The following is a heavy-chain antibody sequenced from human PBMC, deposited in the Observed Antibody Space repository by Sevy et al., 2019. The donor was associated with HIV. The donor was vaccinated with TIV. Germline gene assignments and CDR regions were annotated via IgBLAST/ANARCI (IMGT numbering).Heavy chain of an antibody. CDR2: IDPSGST. CDR3: ARDRDLSGSWPEYYYYAMDV. CDR1: GYTFTTYY. D-gene: IGHD1-26*01. V-gene: IGHV1-46*01. J-gene: IGHJ6*02. Sequence: ASVKVSCKASGYTFTTYYIHWVRQAPGQGLEWMGLIDPSGSTRYAQKFQGRVSMTGDTSTITLYMELSSLTSEDTAVYYCARDRDLSGSWPEYYYYAMDVWGQGTTVTVS.